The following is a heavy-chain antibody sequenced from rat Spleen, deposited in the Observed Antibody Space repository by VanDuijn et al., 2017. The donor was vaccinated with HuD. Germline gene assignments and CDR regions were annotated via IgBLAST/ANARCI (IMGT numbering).Heavy chain of an antibody. D-gene: IGHD1-11*01. V-gene: IGHV5-31*01. Sequence: EVQLVESGGGRVQPGRSLRLSCVASGITFNNYWMTWIRQAPGKGLEWVASITNTGGSTYYPDSVKGRFTISRDNTKNTQYLQMNSLKSEDTATYYCARIARRFDYWGQGVMVTVSS. CDR3: ARIARRFDY. J-gene: IGHJ2*01. CDR1: GITFNNYW. CDR2: ITNTGGST.